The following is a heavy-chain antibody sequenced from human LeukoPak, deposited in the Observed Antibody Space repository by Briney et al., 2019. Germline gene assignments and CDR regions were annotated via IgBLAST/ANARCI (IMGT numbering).Heavy chain of an antibody. CDR3: ARETPYNCNYIDY. D-gene: IGHD1-7*01. CDR1: AGSISSFI. CDR2: IYYTSST. V-gene: IGHV4-59*12. J-gene: IGHJ4*02. Sequence: SETLSLTSTVYAGSISSFIWSWIRHPPGKGLEYIGHIYYTSSTNSNPSLNSRVTISVDTSKNQFSLKLSSVTAAETGVYYCARETPYNCNYIDYWGQGTLVTVSS.